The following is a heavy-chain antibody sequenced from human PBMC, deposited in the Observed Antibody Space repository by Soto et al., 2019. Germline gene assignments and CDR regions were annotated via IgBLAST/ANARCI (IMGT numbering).Heavy chain of an antibody. Sequence: QVQLVESGGGVVQPGKSLRLSCAASGFTLRSYGMHWVRQAPGKGLEWLAVISYDESHKYYADSVKGRFTISRDTSKNALYLQMYILRAEDTVVYYSAKEMFPRTVLDSSSPLGDYWGQGTAVTVSS. J-gene: IGHJ4*02. CDR1: GFTLRSYG. D-gene: IGHD6-6*01. CDR3: AKEMFPRTVLDSSSPLGDY. V-gene: IGHV3-30*18. CDR2: ISYDESHK.